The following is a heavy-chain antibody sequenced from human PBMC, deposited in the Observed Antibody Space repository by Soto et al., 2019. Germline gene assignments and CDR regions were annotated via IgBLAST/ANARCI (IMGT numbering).Heavy chain of an antibody. D-gene: IGHD3-22*01. V-gene: IGHV1-46*01. J-gene: IGHJ5*02. CDR3: ARVPNYYDSSGYSSVGWFDP. Sequence: ASVKVSCKASGYTFTSYYMHWVRQAPGQGLEWMGIINPSGGSTSYAQKFQGRVTMTRDTSTSTVYMELSSLRSEDTAVYYCARVPNYYDSSGYSSVGWFDPWGQGTLVTVSS. CDR2: INPSGGST. CDR1: GYTFTSYY.